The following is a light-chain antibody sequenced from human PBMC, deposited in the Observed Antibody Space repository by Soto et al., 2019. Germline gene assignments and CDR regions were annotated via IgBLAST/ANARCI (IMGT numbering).Light chain of an antibody. CDR2: KAS. V-gene: IGKV1-5*03. J-gene: IGKJ1*01. Sequence: DIQMTQSPSTLSGSVGDRVTITCRASQTISSWLAWYQQKPGKAPKLLIYKASTLKSGVPSRFSGSGSGTEFTLTISSLHPDDFATYYCQHYNSYSEAFGPGTKV. CDR3: QHYNSYSEA. CDR1: QTISSW.